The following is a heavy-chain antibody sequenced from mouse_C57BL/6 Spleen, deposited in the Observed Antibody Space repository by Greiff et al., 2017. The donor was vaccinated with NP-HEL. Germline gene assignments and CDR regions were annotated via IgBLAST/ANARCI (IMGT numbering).Heavy chain of an antibody. J-gene: IGHJ2*01. Sequence: VQLQQPGAELVKPGASVKMSCKASGYTFTSYWITWVKQRPGQGLEWIGDIYPGSGSTNYNEKFKSKATLTVDTSSSTAYMQLSSLTSEDSAVYYCARTLYYGSIHFDYWGQGTTLTVSS. CDR3: ARTLYYGSIHFDY. D-gene: IGHD1-1*01. CDR2: IYPGSGST. V-gene: IGHV1-55*01. CDR1: GYTFTSYW.